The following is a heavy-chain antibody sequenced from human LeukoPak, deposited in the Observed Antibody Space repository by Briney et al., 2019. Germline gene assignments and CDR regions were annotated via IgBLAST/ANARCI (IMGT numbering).Heavy chain of an antibody. D-gene: IGHD6-19*01. CDR2: INPNSGGT. Sequence: ASVKVSCKASGYMFTGYHIHWVRQAPGQGLEWMGWINPNSGGTNHAQKFQGRVSMTRDTSISTAYMELSRLRSDDTAVYYCAQSSGWDSLKYWGQGTLVTVSS. J-gene: IGHJ4*02. V-gene: IGHV1-2*02. CDR3: AQSSGWDSLKY. CDR1: GYMFTGYH.